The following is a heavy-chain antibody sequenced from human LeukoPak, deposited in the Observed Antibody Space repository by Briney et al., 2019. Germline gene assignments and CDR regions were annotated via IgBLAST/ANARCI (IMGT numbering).Heavy chain of an antibody. J-gene: IGHJ4*02. CDR1: GGSISSSSYC. V-gene: IGHV4-39*01. D-gene: IGHD3-10*01. CDR2: IYYSGST. CDR3: AVYGSASEYYFDY. Sequence: SETLSLTCTVSGGSISSSSYCWGWIRQPPGKGLEWIGSIYYSGSTYYNPSLKSRVTISVDTSKNQFSLKLSSVTAADTAVYYCAVYGSASEYYFDYWGQGTLVTVSS.